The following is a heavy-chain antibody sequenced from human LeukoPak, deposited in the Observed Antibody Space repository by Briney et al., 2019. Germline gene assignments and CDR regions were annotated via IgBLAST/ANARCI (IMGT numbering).Heavy chain of an antibody. D-gene: IGHD6-19*01. CDR2: ISGSVWST. CDR1: GFTFSSYS. V-gene: IGHV3-23*01. CDR3: AKVSLPPSRGWLGLFDR. Sequence: PGQSLRLSCAASGFTFSSYSMGWVRQAPGKGLEWVSAISGSVWSTYYADSVEGRCTICTDNSKNTLYLQMNSLGAEDTAVYLCAKVSLPPSRGWLGLFDRWGQEILDTVSS. J-gene: IGHJ4*02.